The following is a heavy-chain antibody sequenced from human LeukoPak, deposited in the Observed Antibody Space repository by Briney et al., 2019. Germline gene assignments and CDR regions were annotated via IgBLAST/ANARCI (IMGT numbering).Heavy chain of an antibody. Sequence: SETLSLTCTVSGGSISSGDYYWSWIRQPPGKGLEWIGYIYYSGSTYYNPSLKSRVTISVDTSKNQFSLKLSSVTAADTAVYYCASPPIDYYYGMDVWGQGTTVTVSS. V-gene: IGHV4-30-4*01. CDR2: IYYSGST. J-gene: IGHJ6*02. CDR1: GGSISSGDYY. CDR3: ASPPIDYYYGMDV.